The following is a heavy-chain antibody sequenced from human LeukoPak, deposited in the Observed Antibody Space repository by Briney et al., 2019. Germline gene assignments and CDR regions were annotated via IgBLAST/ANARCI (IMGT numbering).Heavy chain of an antibody. D-gene: IGHD3-22*01. CDR2: INHSGST. Sequence: SETLSLTCAVYGGSFSGYYWSWIRQPPGEGLEWIGEINHSGSTNYNPSLKSRVTISVDTSKNQFSLKLSSVTAADTAVYYCARGHRNYYDSSGYPRYFDLWGRGTLVTVSS. J-gene: IGHJ2*01. CDR3: ARGHRNYYDSSGYPRYFDL. V-gene: IGHV4-34*01. CDR1: GGSFSGYY.